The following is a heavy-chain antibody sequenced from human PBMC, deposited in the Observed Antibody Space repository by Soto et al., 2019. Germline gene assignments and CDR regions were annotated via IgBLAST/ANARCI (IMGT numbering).Heavy chain of an antibody. D-gene: IGHD2-15*01. J-gene: IGHJ4*02. CDR3: ARAGGFCSGGTCYSYDY. CDR1: GGSISTGGYY. V-gene: IGHV4-31*03. CDR2: IYYSGST. Sequence: QVQLQESGPGLVKSSQTLSLTCTVSGGSISTGGYYWSWIRQHPGKGLEWIGYIYYSGSTSYNPSLKSRGTISVDTSKNQFALKLSSVTAADTAVYYCARAGGFCSGGTCYSYDYWGPGTLVTVSS.